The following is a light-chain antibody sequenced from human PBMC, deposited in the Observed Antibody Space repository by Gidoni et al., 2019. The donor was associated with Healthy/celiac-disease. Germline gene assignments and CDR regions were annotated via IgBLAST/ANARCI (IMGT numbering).Light chain of an antibody. J-gene: IGKJ1*01. V-gene: IGKV1-5*01. CDR1: QSISSW. Sequence: DIQMTQSPSTLSASVGDRVTITCRASQSISSWLAWYQQKPGKAPKLLIYDASSLESGVPSRFSGSGAGKEFTLTSSSLQPDDFATYYCQQYNSYSETFGQGTKVEIK. CDR2: DAS. CDR3: QQYNSYSET.